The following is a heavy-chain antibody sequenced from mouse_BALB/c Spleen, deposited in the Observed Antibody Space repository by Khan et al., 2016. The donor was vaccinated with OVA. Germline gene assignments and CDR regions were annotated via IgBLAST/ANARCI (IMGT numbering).Heavy chain of an antibody. J-gene: IGHJ4*01. Sequence: QVQLQQSGPGLVAPSQSLSITCTISGFSLTNYGVHWVRQPPGKGLEWLVVIWSDGSTTYNSALISRLTITKDNSKSQVFLEMNRLQTDETDMYVGARTHYDDYKSVAYWGQGTSVTVAA. CDR3: ARTHYDDYKSVAY. D-gene: IGHD2-3*01. V-gene: IGHV2-6-1*01. CDR2: IWSDGST. CDR1: GFSLTNYG.